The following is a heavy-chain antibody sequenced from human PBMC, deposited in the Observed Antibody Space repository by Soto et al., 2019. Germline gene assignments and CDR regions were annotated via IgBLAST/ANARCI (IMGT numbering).Heavy chain of an antibody. J-gene: IGHJ4*02. V-gene: IGHV5-51*01. CDR2: IYPSDSDT. CDR3: ARGGVSTRTFDY. D-gene: IGHD3-3*01. Sequence: GESLKISCKGSGYNFAGYWIAWVRQMPGKGLELMGIIYPSDSDTRYRPSFQGQVTISAGKSISSAYLQWSSLRASDTAMYYCARGGVSTRTFDYWGQGTPVTVSS. CDR1: GYNFAGYW.